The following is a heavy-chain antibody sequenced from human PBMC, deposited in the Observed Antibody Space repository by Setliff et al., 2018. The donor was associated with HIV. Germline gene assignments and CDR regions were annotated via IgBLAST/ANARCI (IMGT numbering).Heavy chain of an antibody. CDR2: VDPEDGET. CDR1: GYTFTDYY. V-gene: IGHV1-69-2*01. D-gene: IGHD3-16*01. Sequence: GASVKVSCKASGYTFTDYYMHWVQQAPGKGLEWMGRVDPEDGETIYAEKFQGRVTITADTSTDTAYMELSSLRSEDTAVYYCASSRRGSYAIDNWGQGTLVTVSS. J-gene: IGHJ4*02. CDR3: ASSRRGSYAIDN.